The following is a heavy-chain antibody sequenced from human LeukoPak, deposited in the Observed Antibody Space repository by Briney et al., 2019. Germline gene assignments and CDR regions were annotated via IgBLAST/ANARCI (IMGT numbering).Heavy chain of an antibody. CDR2: ISAYNGNT. Sequence: GASVKVSCKASGYTFTSYGISWVRQAPGQGLEWMGWISAYNGNTNYAQKLQGRVTMTTDTSTSTAYMELRSLRSDDTAVYYCARNYGSGSYKHWFDPWGQGTLVTVSS. CDR1: GYTFTSYG. V-gene: IGHV1-18*01. D-gene: IGHD3-10*01. CDR3: ARNYGSGSYKHWFDP. J-gene: IGHJ5*02.